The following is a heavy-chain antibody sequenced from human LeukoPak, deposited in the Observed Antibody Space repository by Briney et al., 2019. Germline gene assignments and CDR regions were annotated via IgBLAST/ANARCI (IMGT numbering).Heavy chain of an antibody. J-gene: IGHJ4*02. CDR2: ISFSGANS. CDR1: GFTFSDSA. D-gene: IGHD4-17*01. Sequence: GGSLRLSCAASGFTFSDSAMTWVRQAPGKGLGWVSLISFSGANSYYADSVKGRFTISRDNAKNSLYLQMSSLRAEDTAVYYCANNYGDYDYWGQGTLVTVSS. V-gene: IGHV3-23*01. CDR3: ANNYGDYDY.